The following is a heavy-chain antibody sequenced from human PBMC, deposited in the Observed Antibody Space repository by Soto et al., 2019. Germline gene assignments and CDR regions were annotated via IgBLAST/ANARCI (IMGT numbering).Heavy chain of an antibody. J-gene: IGHJ4*02. D-gene: IGHD6-25*01. V-gene: IGHV3-30*18. Sequence: QVQLVESGGGVVQPGRSLRLSCAASGFTFSSYGMHWVRQAPGKGLEWVAVISYDGSNKYYADSVKGRFTISRDNSKSTLYMQMNSLRAEDTAVFCCAKDESGYPILVWGQGTLVTVAS. CDR1: GFTFSSYG. CDR2: ISYDGSNK. CDR3: AKDESGYPILV.